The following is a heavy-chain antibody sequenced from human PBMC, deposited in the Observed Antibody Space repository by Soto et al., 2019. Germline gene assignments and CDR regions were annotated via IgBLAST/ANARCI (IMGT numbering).Heavy chain of an antibody. Sequence: QVQLVQSGAEVKKPGASVKVSCKASGYTFTSYDINWVRQATGQGLEWMGWMNPNSGNTGHAQKFQGRVTMTRYTSKITCYMGLSSRRPEDTAVFFCGIGRYNSPWYWSFDFWGRGTLVTVSS. CDR2: MNPNSGNT. CDR3: GIGRYNSPWYWSFDF. D-gene: IGHD6-6*01. CDR1: GYTFTSYD. J-gene: IGHJ4*02. V-gene: IGHV1-8*01.